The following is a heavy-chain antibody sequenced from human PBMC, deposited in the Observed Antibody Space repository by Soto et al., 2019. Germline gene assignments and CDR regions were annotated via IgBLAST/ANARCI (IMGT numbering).Heavy chain of an antibody. Sequence: PGGSLRLSCAAAGFTFSSYGMHWVRQAPGKGLEWVAVISYDGSNKYYADSVKGRFTTSRDNSKNTLYLQMNSLRAEDTAVYYCARDLRTLYGMDVWGQGTTVTVSS. V-gene: IGHV3-30*03. CDR1: GFTFSSYG. CDR2: ISYDGSNK. J-gene: IGHJ6*02. CDR3: ARDLRTLYGMDV.